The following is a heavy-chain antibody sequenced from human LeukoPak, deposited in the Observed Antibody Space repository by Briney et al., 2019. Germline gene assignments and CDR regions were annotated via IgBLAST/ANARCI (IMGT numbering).Heavy chain of an antibody. D-gene: IGHD1-1*01. CDR1: GFSFSDYW. CDR2: ISSASLYI. Sequence: GGSLRLSCAASGFSFSDYWMHWVRQAPGKGLVWVSSISSASLYIYYADSVKGRFTVSRDNAKNSLYLQMNSLRAEDTAIYYCARGRGTYYFDYWGQGSLVTVSS. CDR3: ARGRGTYYFDY. V-gene: IGHV3-21*01. J-gene: IGHJ4*02.